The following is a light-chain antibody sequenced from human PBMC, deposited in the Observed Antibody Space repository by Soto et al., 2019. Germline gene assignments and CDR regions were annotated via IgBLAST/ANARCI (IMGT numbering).Light chain of an antibody. CDR2: GAS. CDR3: QQSYSTLLT. V-gene: IGKV1-39*01. CDR1: QTISSW. J-gene: IGKJ1*01. Sequence: DIQLTQSPSSVSASVGDRVTITCRASQTISSWLAWYQQKPGKAPKLLIYGASTLQSGVPSRFSGSGSGTDFTLTISSLQPEDFATYYCQQSYSTLLTFGQGTKVDIK.